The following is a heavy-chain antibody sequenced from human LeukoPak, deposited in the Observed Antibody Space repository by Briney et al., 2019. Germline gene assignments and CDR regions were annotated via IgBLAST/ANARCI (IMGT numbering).Heavy chain of an antibody. J-gene: IGHJ4*02. CDR2: IYSGGSR. Sequence: PGGSLRLSCAASGSTVSKNYMSWFGQAPGKGLEWVSLIYSGGSRYYADSVRGRFTISRDNSKNTLYLQMNSLRADDTAVYYCASYSSLDYWGQGAPVTVSS. CDR3: ASYSSLDY. CDR1: GSTVSKNY. D-gene: IGHD3-22*01. V-gene: IGHV3-53*01.